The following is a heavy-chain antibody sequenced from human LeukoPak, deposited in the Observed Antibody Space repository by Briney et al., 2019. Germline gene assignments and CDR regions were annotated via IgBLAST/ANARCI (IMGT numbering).Heavy chain of an antibody. Sequence: ASVKVSCKVSGYTLTELSMHWVRQAPGKGLEWMGGFDPEDGETIYAQKFQGRVTMTEDTSTDTAYMELSSLRSEDTAVYYCATVETYYYDSSYQPSNAFGIWGQGTMVTVSS. CDR3: ATVETYYYDSSYQPSNAFGI. CDR1: GYTLTELS. D-gene: IGHD3-22*01. J-gene: IGHJ3*02. CDR2: FDPEDGET. V-gene: IGHV1-24*01.